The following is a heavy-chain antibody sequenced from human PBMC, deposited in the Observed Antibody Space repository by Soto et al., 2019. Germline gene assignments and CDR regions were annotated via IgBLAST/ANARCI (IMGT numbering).Heavy chain of an antibody. D-gene: IGHD3-16*01. V-gene: IGHV4-31*03. CDR2: IYYTGST. Sequence: SETLSLTCSVSNFSINSAGHFWSWLRQHPGKGLDWLGYIYYTGSTYYNPALQRRAVFSIDTSKTRFSLKLTSVTAADTAVYYCARGFGGVSLDYFDFWGQGTQVTLST. J-gene: IGHJ4*02. CDR1: NFSINSAGHF. CDR3: ARGFGGVSLDYFDF.